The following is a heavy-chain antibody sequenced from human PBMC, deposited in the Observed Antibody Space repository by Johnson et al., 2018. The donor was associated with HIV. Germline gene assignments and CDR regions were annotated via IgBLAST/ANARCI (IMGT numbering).Heavy chain of an antibody. V-gene: IGHV3-64*01. J-gene: IGHJ3*02. Sequence: VQLVESGGGLVQPGGSLRLSCAASGFTFSSYAMHWVRQAPGKGLEYVSAISSDGGTTYYANSVKGRFTISRDNSKNTLYLQMGGLRADDMAVYYCARGSGQWLAAGLIQGTAFDIWGQGTMVTVSS. D-gene: IGHD6-19*01. CDR2: ISSDGGTT. CDR1: GFTFSSYA. CDR3: ARGSGQWLAAGLIQGTAFDI.